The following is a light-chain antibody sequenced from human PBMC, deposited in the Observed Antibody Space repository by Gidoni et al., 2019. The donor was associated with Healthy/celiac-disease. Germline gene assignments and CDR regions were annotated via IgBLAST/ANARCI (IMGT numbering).Light chain of an antibody. J-gene: IGKJ5*01. CDR1: QRVSSY. V-gene: IGKV3-11*01. CDR3: QQGCNWPPSIT. CDR2: DAS. Sequence: EIVLTQSPATLSLSPGERATLSCRASQRVSSYLAWYQQKPCQAPRLLIYDASNRATGIPARFSGSGSGTDFTITIRSLEPEDFAVYYCQQGCNWPPSITFGQGTRLEIK.